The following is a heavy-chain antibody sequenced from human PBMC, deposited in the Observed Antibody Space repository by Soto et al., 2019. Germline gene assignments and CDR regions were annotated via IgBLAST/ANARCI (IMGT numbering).Heavy chain of an antibody. CDR2: ISSSSSTI. V-gene: IGHV3-48*01. D-gene: IGHD3-22*01. Sequence: EVQLVESGGGLVQPGGSLRLSCAASGFSFSTYSMNWVRQAPGKGLEWVSYISSSSSTIHYADSVMGRFTISRDNAKNALYLQMHILRAEDTAVYYCARAITGQNKPSDSSGYHFDYWGQGTLVTVSS. CDR1: GFSFSTYS. CDR3: ARAITGQNKPSDSSGYHFDY. J-gene: IGHJ4*02.